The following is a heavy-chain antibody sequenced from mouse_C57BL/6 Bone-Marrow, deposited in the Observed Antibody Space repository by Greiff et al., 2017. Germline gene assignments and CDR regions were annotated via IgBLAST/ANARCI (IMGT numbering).Heavy chain of an antibody. J-gene: IGHJ2*01. CDR3: ARQLRLRWYFDY. Sequence: QVHVKQPGAELVRPGSSVKLSCKASGYTFTSYWMDWVKQRPGQGLEWIGNIYPSDSETHYNQKFKDKATLTVDKSSSTAYMQLSSLTSEDSAVYYCARQLRLRWYFDYWGQGTTLTVSS. D-gene: IGHD3-2*02. V-gene: IGHV1-61*01. CDR2: IYPSDSET. CDR1: GYTFTSYW.